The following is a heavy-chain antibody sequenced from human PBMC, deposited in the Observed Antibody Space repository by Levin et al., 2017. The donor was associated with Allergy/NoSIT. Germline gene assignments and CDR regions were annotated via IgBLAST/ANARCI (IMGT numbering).Heavy chain of an antibody. Sequence: TSETLSLTCAVYGGSFSGYYWSWIRQPPGKGLEWIGEINHSGSTNYNPSLKSRVTISVDTSKNQFSLKLSSVTAADTAVYYCARGYCSGGSCYSMEFDCWGQGTLVTVSS. CDR1: GGSFSGYY. J-gene: IGHJ4*02. D-gene: IGHD2-15*01. V-gene: IGHV4-34*01. CDR3: ARGYCSGGSCYSMEFDC. CDR2: INHSGST.